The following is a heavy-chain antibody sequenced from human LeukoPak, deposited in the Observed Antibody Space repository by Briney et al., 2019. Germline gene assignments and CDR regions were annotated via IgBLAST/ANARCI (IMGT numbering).Heavy chain of an antibody. D-gene: IGHD2-2*01. J-gene: IGHJ5*02. Sequence: ASVNVSCKASGYTFTGYYMHWVRQAPGQGLEWMGRINPNSGGTNYAQKFQGRVTMTRDTSISTAYMELSRLRSDDTAVYYCATLNVVPAAMNVLASSPWGQGTLVTVSS. CDR3: ATLNVVPAAMNVLASSP. CDR1: GYTFTGYY. CDR2: INPNSGGT. V-gene: IGHV1-2*06.